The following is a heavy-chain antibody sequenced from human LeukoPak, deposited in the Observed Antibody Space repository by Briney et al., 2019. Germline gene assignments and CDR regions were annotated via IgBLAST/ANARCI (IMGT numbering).Heavy chain of an antibody. V-gene: IGHV5-51*01. CDR3: ARRRHDILTGSFFDY. J-gene: IGHJ4*02. CDR2: IYPGDSDT. Sequence: GESLKISCKGSGYSFTSYWIGWVRQMPGKGLEWMGNIYPGDSDTRYSPSFQGQVTTSADKSTNTAYLQWSSLKASDTAMYYCARRRHDILTGSFFDYWGLGILVTVSS. CDR1: GYSFTSYW. D-gene: IGHD3-9*01.